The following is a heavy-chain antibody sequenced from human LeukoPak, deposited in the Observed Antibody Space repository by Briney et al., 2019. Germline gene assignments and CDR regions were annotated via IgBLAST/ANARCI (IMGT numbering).Heavy chain of an antibody. Sequence: SETLSLTCTVSGGSFSGHYWSWIRQPPGKGLEWIGYIYYSGSTNYNPSLKSRVTISVDTSKNQFSLKLSSVTAADTAVYYCARGGWYQRSWGQGTLVTVSS. J-gene: IGHJ5*02. CDR2: IYYSGST. CDR1: GGSFSGHY. CDR3: ARGGWYQRS. D-gene: IGHD6-19*01. V-gene: IGHV4-59*11.